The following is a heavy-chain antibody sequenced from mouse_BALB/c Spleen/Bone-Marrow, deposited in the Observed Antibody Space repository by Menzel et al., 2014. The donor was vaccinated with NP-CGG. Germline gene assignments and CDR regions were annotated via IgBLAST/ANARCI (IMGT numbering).Heavy chain of an antibody. J-gene: IGHJ2*01. D-gene: IGHD1-1*01. Sequence: EVQLVESGPELVKPGTSVKMSCKASGYTFTSYVIHWVKQEPGQGLEWIGYINPFNDGTKYNEKFKDKATLTSDKSSNTAYMELSSLTSEDSAVYYCARTGNYYGSSFDYWGQGTTLTVSS. CDR1: GYTFTSYV. V-gene: IGHV1-14*01. CDR2: INPFNDGT. CDR3: ARTGNYYGSSFDY.